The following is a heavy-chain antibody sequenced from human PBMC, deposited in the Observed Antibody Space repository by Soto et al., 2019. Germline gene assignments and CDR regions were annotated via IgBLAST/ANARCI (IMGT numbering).Heavy chain of an antibody. V-gene: IGHV1-8*01. CDR1: GYTFTSYD. CDR2: MNPNSGNT. D-gene: IGHD2-15*01. Sequence: QVQLVQSGAEVKKPGASVKVSCKASGYTFTSYDINWVRQATGQGLEWMGWMNPNSGNTGYAQKFQGRVTMTRNTSISTAYMELSSLRSEDTAVYYCARGHKLHISLYYCYGMDVWGQGTTVTVSS. J-gene: IGHJ6*02. CDR3: ARGHKLHISLYYCYGMDV.